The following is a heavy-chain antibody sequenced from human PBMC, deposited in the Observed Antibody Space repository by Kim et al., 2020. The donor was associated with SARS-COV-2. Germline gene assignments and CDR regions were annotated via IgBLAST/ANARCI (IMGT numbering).Heavy chain of an antibody. CDR2: ISSSSSYI. D-gene: IGHD3-22*01. Sequence: GGSLRLSCAASGFTFSSYSMNWVRQAPGKGLEWVSSISSSSSYIYYADSVKGRFTISRDNAKNSLYLQMNSLRAEDTAVYYCARDGKPPTYYYDSSGYYSNYYYYGMDVWGQGTTVTVSS. CDR3: ARDGKPPTYYYDSSGYYSNYYYYGMDV. V-gene: IGHV3-21*01. J-gene: IGHJ6*02. CDR1: GFTFSSYS.